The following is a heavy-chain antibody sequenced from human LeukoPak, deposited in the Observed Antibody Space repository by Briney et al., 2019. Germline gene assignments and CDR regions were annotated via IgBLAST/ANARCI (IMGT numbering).Heavy chain of an antibody. V-gene: IGHV3-66*01. D-gene: IGHD5-18*01. CDR2: IFVGGGT. CDR3: ALGGYLYGTTSDY. J-gene: IGHJ4*02. Sequence: RGGSLRLSCAASGFTVSSNLMSWVRQAPGKGLEWASAIFVGGGTYYADSVKGRFTISSDNSKNTLYLQMNSLRAEDTAVYYCALGGYLYGTTSDYWGQGTLVTVSS. CDR1: GFTVSSNL.